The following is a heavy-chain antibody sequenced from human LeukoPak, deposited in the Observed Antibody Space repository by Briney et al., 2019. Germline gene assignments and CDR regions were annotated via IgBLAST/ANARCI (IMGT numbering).Heavy chain of an antibody. CDR1: VFTFDDYA. CDR3: AKALRGGAFDY. J-gene: IGHJ4*02. Sequence: GGSLRLSCAASVFTFDDYAMHWVRQAPGKGLEWVSGISWNSGSIGYADSVKGRFTISRDNAKNSLYLQMNSLRAEDMALYYCAKALRGGAFDYWGQGTLVTVSS. D-gene: IGHD3-10*01. V-gene: IGHV3-9*03. CDR2: ISWNSGSI.